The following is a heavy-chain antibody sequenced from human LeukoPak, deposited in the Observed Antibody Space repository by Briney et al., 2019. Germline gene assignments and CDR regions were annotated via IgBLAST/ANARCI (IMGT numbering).Heavy chain of an antibody. V-gene: IGHV3-21*01. CDR3: ARGRWIQLWFDY. D-gene: IGHD5-18*01. CDR1: GFTFSSYS. J-gene: IGHJ4*02. Sequence: GGSLRLSCAASGFTFSSYSMNWVRQAPGKGLEWVSSVSSSSSYIYYADSVKGRFTISRDNAKNSLYLQMNSLRAEDTAVYYCARGRWIQLWFDYWGQGTLVTVSS. CDR2: VSSSSSYI.